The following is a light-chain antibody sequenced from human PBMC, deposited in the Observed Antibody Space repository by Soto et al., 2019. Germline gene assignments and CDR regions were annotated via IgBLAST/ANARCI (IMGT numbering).Light chain of an antibody. V-gene: IGLV1-47*01. CDR2: RNN. CDR1: TSNIGSNY. CDR3: ATWDDSLNGFYV. J-gene: IGLJ1*01. Sequence: QSVLTQPPSASGTPGQGVTISCSGSTSNIGSNYVYWYQQLPGTAPKLLIYRNNQQPSGVPDRFSGSKSGTSASLAISGLRSDDEADYFCATWDDSLNGFYVFGTGTKVTAL.